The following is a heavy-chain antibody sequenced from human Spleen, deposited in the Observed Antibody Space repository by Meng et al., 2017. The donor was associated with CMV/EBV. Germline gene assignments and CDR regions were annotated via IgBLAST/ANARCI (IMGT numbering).Heavy chain of an antibody. CDR2: ISYDGSNK. J-gene: IGHJ4*02. V-gene: IGHV3-30-3*01. D-gene: IGHD2-21*01. Sequence: SGFPFSNYAMHWVRQAPGKGLEWVAVISYDGSNKYYADSVKGRFTIARDDSKNTLYLQMNSLRAEDTAVYYCATGDLVVMIAIPLDYWGQGTLVTVSS. CDR1: GFPFSNYA. CDR3: ATGDLVVMIAIPLDY.